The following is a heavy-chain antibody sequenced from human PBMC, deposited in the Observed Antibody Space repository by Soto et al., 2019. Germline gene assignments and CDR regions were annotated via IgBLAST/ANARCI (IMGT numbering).Heavy chain of an antibody. J-gene: IGHJ6*02. CDR1: GYSFTSYW. D-gene: IGHD2-15*01. V-gene: IGHV5-10-1*01. CDR2: IDPSDSYT. Sequence: PGESLKICCKGSGYSFTSYWISWVRQMPGKGLEWMGRIDPSDSYTNYSPSFQGHVTISADKSISTAYLQWSSLKASDTAMYYCARHGPVVVVAATSELGPYYYYGMDVWGQGTTVTVSS. CDR3: ARHGPVVVVAATSELGPYYYYGMDV.